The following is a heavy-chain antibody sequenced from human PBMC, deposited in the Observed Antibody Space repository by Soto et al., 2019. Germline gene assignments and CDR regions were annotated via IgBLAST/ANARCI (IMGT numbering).Heavy chain of an antibody. J-gene: IGHJ4*02. D-gene: IGHD2-2*01. CDR1: GYTFTGYY. V-gene: IGHV1-2*04. CDR2: INPNSGGT. Sequence: ASVKVSCKASGYTFTGYYMHWVRQAPGQGLEWMGWINPNSGGTNYAQKFQGWVTMTRDTSISTAYMELSRLRSDDTAVYYCALGDIVVVPAAAHKNFDYWGQGTLVTVSS. CDR3: ALGDIVVVPAAAHKNFDY.